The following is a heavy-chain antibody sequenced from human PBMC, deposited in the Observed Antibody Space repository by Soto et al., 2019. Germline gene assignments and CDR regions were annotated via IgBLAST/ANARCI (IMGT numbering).Heavy chain of an antibody. Sequence: SETLSLTCTVSGGSTSSDNYWSWIRQPPGKGLEWIGEIYHSGSTNYNPSLKSRVTISVDKSKNQFSLKLSSVTAADTAVYYCARGRGSYTYYYGMDVWGQGTTVTVSS. V-gene: IGHV4-4*02. CDR2: IYHSGST. CDR3: ARGRGSYTYYYGMDV. J-gene: IGHJ6*02. D-gene: IGHD1-26*01. CDR1: GGSTSSDNY.